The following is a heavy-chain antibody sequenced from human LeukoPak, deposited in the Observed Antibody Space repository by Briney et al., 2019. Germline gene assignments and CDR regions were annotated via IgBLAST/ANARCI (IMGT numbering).Heavy chain of an antibody. J-gene: IGHJ5*02. CDR1: GYTFTGYY. CDR2: INPNSGGT. V-gene: IGHV1-2*02. Sequence: ASVKVSCKASGYTFTGYYMHWVRQAPGQGLEWVGWINPNSGGTNYAQKFQGRVTMTRDTSISTAYMELSRLRSDDTAVYYCARRRVDTAMVWFDPWGQGTLVTVSS. CDR3: ARRRVDTAMVWFDP. D-gene: IGHD5-18*01.